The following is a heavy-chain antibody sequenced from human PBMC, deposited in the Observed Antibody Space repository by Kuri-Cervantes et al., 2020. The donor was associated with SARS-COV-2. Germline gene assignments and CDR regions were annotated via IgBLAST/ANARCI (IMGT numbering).Heavy chain of an antibody. CDR3: ARPYYYDSSGYRSHLGYYGMDV. V-gene: IGHV1-69*13. CDR2: IIPMFGTA. CDR1: GYTFTSYG. D-gene: IGHD3-22*01. J-gene: IGHJ6*02. Sequence: SVKVSCKASGYTFTSYGISWVRQAPGQGLEWMGGIIPMFGTADYAQKFQGRVTITADESTSTVYMELSSLRSEDTAVYYCARPYYYDSSGYRSHLGYYGMDVWGQGTTVTVSS.